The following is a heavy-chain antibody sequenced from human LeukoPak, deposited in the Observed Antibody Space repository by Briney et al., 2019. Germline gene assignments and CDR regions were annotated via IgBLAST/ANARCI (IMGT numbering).Heavy chain of an antibody. CDR2: ISGSSGRT. CDR3: AKDLGSGWFGVDY. V-gene: IGHV3-23*01. CDR1: GFTFSSYA. Sequence: GGSLRLFCAASGFTFSSYAMSWVRQAPGKGLDWVSAISGSSGRTYYADSVKGRFTISRDNSKNTLYLQMNSLRVEDMAIYYCAKDLGSGWFGVDYWGQGTLVTVSS. D-gene: IGHD6-13*01. J-gene: IGHJ4*02.